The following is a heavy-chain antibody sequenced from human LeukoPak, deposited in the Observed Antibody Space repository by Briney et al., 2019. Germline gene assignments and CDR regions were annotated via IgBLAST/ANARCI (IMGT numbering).Heavy chain of an antibody. V-gene: IGHV3-66*01. CDR1: GFTVSTNY. CDR3: ARDSGYNIEGYY. CDR2: IYSGGDT. J-gene: IGHJ4*02. Sequence: GGSLRLSCAASGFTVSTNYMSWLRQAPGKGLEWVSVIYSGGDTYYADSVKGRFTISRDNSKNTLYLQMNILRPEDTAVYYCARDSGYNIEGYYWGRGTLVTVSS. D-gene: IGHD5-24*01.